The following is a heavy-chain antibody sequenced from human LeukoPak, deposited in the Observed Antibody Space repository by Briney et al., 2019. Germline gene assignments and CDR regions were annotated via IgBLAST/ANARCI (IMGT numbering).Heavy chain of an antibody. CDR1: GYTFTSYY. D-gene: IGHD3-22*01. CDR2: INPSGGST. CDR3: ARAQYYDSSGYHEYFRH. Sequence: GASVKISCKASGYTFTSYYMHWVRQAPGQGLEWMGIINPSGGSTSYAQKFQGRVTMTRDMSTSTVYMELSSLRSEDTAVYYCARAQYYDSSGYHEYFRHWGQGTLVTVSS. V-gene: IGHV1-46*01. J-gene: IGHJ1*01.